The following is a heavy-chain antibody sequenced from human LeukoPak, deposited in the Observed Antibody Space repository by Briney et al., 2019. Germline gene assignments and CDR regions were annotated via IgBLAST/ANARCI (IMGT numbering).Heavy chain of an antibody. Sequence: PGESLRLSCAASGFTFSSYSMNWVRQAPGKGLEWVSSISSSGSYIYYADSMKGRFTISRDNAKNSLYPQMNSLRAEDTAVYYCARSCYSVTTCGDYWGQGTLVTVSS. J-gene: IGHJ4*02. CDR2: ISSSGSYI. CDR3: ARSCYSVTTCGDY. V-gene: IGHV3-21*01. D-gene: IGHD5/OR15-5a*01. CDR1: GFTFSSYS.